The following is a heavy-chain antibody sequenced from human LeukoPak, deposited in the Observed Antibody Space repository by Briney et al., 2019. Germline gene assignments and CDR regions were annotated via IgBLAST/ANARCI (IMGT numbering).Heavy chain of an antibody. Sequence: GESLKISCKASGYSFSSYWIGWVRQMPGKGLECMGIIYPGDSDTRYSPAFQGQVTISVDKSISTAYLQWSSLKASDTAMYYCARRSPRELADYWGQGTLVTVSS. CDR1: GYSFSSYW. CDR2: IYPGDSDT. CDR3: ARRSPRELADY. J-gene: IGHJ4*02. V-gene: IGHV5-51*01. D-gene: IGHD6-6*01.